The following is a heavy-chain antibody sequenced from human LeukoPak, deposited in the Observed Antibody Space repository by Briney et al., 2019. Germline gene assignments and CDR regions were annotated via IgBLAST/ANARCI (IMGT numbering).Heavy chain of an antibody. CDR3: ARRSRSSGFFDY. D-gene: IGHD1-1*01. CDR1: GGSISSSSYY. J-gene: IGHJ4*02. V-gene: IGHV4-39*01. Sequence: ASETLSLTCTVSGGSISSSSYYWDWIRQPPGKGLEWIGSIYYIGSTSFNPSLKSRVTISVDTSKNQFSLKLNSVTAADTAVYYCARRSRSSGFFDYWGQGTLVTVSS. CDR2: IYYIGST.